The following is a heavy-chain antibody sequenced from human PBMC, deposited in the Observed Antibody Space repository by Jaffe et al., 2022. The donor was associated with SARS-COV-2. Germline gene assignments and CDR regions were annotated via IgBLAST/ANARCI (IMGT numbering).Heavy chain of an antibody. D-gene: IGHD3-10*01. J-gene: IGHJ4*02. Sequence: QVQLVQSGAEVKKPGSSVKVSCKASGGTFSSYTISWVRQAPGQGLEWMGRIIPILGIANYAQKFQGRVTITADKSTSTAYMELSSLRSEDTAVYYCARNYGSGSDPFDYWGQGTLVTVSS. CDR3: ARNYGSGSDPFDY. CDR2: IIPILGIA. V-gene: IGHV1-69*02. CDR1: GGTFSSYT.